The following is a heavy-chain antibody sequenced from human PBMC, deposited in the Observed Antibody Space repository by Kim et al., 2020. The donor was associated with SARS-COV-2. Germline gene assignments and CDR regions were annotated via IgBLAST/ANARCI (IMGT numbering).Heavy chain of an antibody. CDR2: IYYSGST. CDR1: GGSISSSSYY. Sequence: SETLSLTCTVSGGSISSSSYYWGWIRQPPGKGLEWIGSIYYSGSTYYNPSLKSRVTISVDTSKNQFSLKLSSVTAADTAVYYCARTQSTGDYVSDWGQGTLVTVSS. D-gene: IGHD4-17*01. CDR3: ARTQSTGDYVSD. V-gene: IGHV4-39*01. J-gene: IGHJ4*02.